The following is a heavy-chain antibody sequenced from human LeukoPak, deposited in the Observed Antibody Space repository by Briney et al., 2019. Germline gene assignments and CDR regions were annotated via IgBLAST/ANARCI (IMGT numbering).Heavy chain of an antibody. CDR1: GFTFSSYA. Sequence: GGSLRLSCAASGFTFSSYAMHWVRQAPGEGLEWVAVISYDGSNKYYADSVKGRFTISRDNSKNTLYLQMNSLRAEDTAVYYCARDRGDDYGDYVYYGMDVWGQGTTVTVSS. D-gene: IGHD4-17*01. CDR3: ARDRGDDYGDYVYYGMDV. CDR2: ISYDGSNK. V-gene: IGHV3-30-3*01. J-gene: IGHJ6*02.